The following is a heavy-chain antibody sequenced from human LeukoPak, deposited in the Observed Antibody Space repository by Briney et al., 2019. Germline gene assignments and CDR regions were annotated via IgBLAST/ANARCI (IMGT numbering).Heavy chain of an antibody. CDR3: ASVVVVAASNYFDY. Sequence: PSQTLSLTCTVSGGSISSGDYYWRWIRQPPGRGLEWIGYIYYSGSTYYNPSLKSRVTISVDTSKIQFSLKLSSVTAADTAVYYCASVVVVAASNYFDYWGQGTLVTVSS. D-gene: IGHD2-15*01. CDR2: IYYSGST. V-gene: IGHV4-30-4*01. CDR1: GGSISSGDYY. J-gene: IGHJ4*02.